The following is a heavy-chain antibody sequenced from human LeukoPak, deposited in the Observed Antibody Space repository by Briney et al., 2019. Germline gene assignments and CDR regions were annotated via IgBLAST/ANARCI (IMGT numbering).Heavy chain of an antibody. CDR3: ALTNICGGDCYVGEAYFDY. CDR1: GFTVSSNY. Sequence: GGSLRLSCAASGFTVSSNYMSWVRQAPGKGLEWVSVIYSGGSTYYADSVKGRFTISRDNSKNTLYLQMNSLRAEDTAVYYCALTNICGGDCYVGEAYFDYWGQGTLVTVSS. J-gene: IGHJ4*02. CDR2: IYSGGST. V-gene: IGHV3-53*01. D-gene: IGHD2-21*01.